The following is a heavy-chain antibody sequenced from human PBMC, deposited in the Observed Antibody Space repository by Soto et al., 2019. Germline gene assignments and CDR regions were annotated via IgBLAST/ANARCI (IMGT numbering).Heavy chain of an antibody. CDR1: GFTFENYA. J-gene: IGHJ6*02. Sequence: EVQLLESGGAPVQSGGSLRLSCVASGFTFENYAMSWVRQAPGKGLEWVSAISGSGGTTYYSDSVKGRFTISRDNSKNTVYLQMNALRVEDAAEYFCAKDSWASCGVPAGEYYAMDVWGQGTTVTVSS. CDR3: AKDSWASCGVPAGEYYAMDV. D-gene: IGHD3-16*01. V-gene: IGHV3-23*01. CDR2: ISGSGGTT.